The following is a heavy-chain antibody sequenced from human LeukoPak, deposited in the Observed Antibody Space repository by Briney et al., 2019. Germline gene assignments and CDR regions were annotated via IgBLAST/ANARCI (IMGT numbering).Heavy chain of an antibody. J-gene: IGHJ4*02. D-gene: IGHD1-1*01. CDR3: ARDNDRLDY. CDR1: GGSISSGDYS. Sequence: SQTLSLTCAVSGGSISSGDYSWSWIRQPPGKGLEWIGSIYYSGSTYYNPSLKSRVTISVDTSKNQFSLKLSSVTAADTAVYYCARDNDRLDYWGQGTLVTVSS. V-gene: IGHV4-30-2*03. CDR2: IYYSGST.